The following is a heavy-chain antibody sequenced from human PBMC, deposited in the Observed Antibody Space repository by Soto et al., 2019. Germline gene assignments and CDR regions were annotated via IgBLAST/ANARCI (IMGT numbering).Heavy chain of an antibody. Sequence: LRLSCAASGFTFSSYEMNWVRQAPGKGLEWVSYISSSGSTIYYADSVKGRFTISRDNAKNSLYLQMNSLRTEDTAVYYCARDTARVWFGELFDPDAFDIWGQGTMVTVSS. CDR2: ISSSGSTI. V-gene: IGHV3-48*03. CDR1: GFTFSSYE. J-gene: IGHJ3*02. CDR3: ARDTARVWFGELFDPDAFDI. D-gene: IGHD3-10*01.